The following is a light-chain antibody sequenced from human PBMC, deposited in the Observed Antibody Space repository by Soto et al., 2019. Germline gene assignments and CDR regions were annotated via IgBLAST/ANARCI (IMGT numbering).Light chain of an antibody. CDR3: LQDNNYPYT. J-gene: IGKJ2*01. CDR1: QGIEND. V-gene: IGKV1-6*01. CDR2: AIS. Sequence: ATQLTQSPSSLSASVGDRVTITCRTSQGIENDLAWYQQRPGKAPKLLIYAISTLQTGVPSRFSGTGSGTDFILSISSLQPEDSATYYCLQDNNYPYTFGQGTKLEIK.